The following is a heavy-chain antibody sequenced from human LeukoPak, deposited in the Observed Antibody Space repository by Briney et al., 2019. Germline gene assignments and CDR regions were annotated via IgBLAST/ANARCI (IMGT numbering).Heavy chain of an antibody. CDR1: GGSITRSRYY. J-gene: IGHJ4*02. V-gene: IGHV4-39*07. D-gene: IGHD3-22*01. CDR3: ATEYSSSPHY. CDR2: VYYGGRT. Sequence: SETLSLTCTVSGGSITRSRYYWGWIRQPPVKGLEWIGSVYYGGRTYFSPSLKSRVTISVDTSKNQFSLKLNSVTAADTAVYYCATEYSSSPHYWGQGALVTVSS.